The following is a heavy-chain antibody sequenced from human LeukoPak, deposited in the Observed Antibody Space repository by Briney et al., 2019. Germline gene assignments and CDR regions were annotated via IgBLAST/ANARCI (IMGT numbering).Heavy chain of an antibody. CDR3: ARDLWNHDRPDRTSWFDP. V-gene: IGHV4-4*07. CDR1: GGSISSYY. J-gene: IGHJ5*02. Sequence: SSETLSLTCTVSGGSISSYYWSWIRQPAGKGLEWIGRIYTSGSTNYNPSLKSRVTTSVDTSKNQFSLKLSSVTAADTAVYYCARDLWNHDRPDRTSWFDPWGQGTLVTVSS. D-gene: IGHD1-1*01. CDR2: IYTSGST.